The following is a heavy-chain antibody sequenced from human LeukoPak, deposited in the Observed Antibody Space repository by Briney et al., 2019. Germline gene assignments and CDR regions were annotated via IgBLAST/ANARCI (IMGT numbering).Heavy chain of an antibody. CDR2: ISSSSSYI. Sequence: GGSLRLSCAASGFPFSSYSMNWVRQAPGKGLEWVSSISSSSSYIYYADSVKGRFTISRDNAKNSLYLQMNSLRAEDTAVYYCAREDHDFWSGYSYFDYWGQGTLVTVSS. D-gene: IGHD3-3*01. V-gene: IGHV3-21*01. CDR3: AREDHDFWSGYSYFDY. J-gene: IGHJ4*02. CDR1: GFPFSSYS.